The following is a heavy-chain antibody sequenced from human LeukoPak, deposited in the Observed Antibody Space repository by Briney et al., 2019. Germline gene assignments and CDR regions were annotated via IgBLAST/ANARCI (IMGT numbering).Heavy chain of an antibody. CDR1: GGTFSSYA. CDR3: ARGQGQQLLDPFDY. Sequence: GASVKVSCKASGGTFSSYAISWVRQAPGQGLEWMGGIIPIFGTANYAQKFQGRVTITADESTSTAYMELSSPRSEDTAVYYCARGQGQQLLDPFDYWGPGTLVTVSS. CDR2: IIPIFGTA. D-gene: IGHD6-13*01. J-gene: IGHJ4*02. V-gene: IGHV1-69*13.